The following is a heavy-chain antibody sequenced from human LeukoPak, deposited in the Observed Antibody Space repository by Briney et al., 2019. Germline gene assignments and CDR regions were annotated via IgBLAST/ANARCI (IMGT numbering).Heavy chain of an antibody. V-gene: IGHV3-23*01. CDR2: ISGSGDYT. CDR3: AKDLTYYYGLGSSTNAFDI. Sequence: GGSLRLSCAASGFTLSSYAMSWVRQAPRKGLEWVSGISGSGDYTYYADSLKGRFTISRDNSKNTLYLQMNRLRAEDTALYYCAKDLTYYYGLGSSTNAFDIWGQGTMVTVSS. D-gene: IGHD3-10*01. J-gene: IGHJ3*02. CDR1: GFTLSSYA.